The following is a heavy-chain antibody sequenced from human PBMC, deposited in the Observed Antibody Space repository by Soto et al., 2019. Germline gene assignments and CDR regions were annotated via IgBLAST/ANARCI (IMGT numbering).Heavy chain of an antibody. CDR3: ARGRIAAGDYYGMDV. D-gene: IGHD6-13*01. Sequence: VQSGAEVKKPXXSVKVSXXXXXXTFSSYAIXXXXXXXXXXXXXMVGIIPIFGTANYAQKFQGRVTITADESTSTAYMELSSLRSEDTAVYYCARGRIAAGDYYGMDVWGQGTTVTVS. J-gene: IGHJ6*02. CDR2: IIPIFGTA. CDR1: XXTFSSYA. V-gene: IGHV1-69*01.